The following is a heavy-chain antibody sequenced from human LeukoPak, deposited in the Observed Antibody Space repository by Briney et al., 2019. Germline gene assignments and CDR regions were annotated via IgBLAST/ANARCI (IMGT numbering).Heavy chain of an antibody. V-gene: IGHV3-21*01. CDR3: ARAAFYYDSSGYNY. D-gene: IGHD3-22*01. Sequence: GGSLRLSCAASGFTFSSYSMNWVRQAPGKGLEWVSSISSSSSSYIYYADSVKGRFTISRDNAKNSLYLQMNSLRAEDTAVYYCARAAFYYDSSGYNYWGQGTLVTVSS. CDR1: GFTFSSYS. CDR2: ISSSSSSYI. J-gene: IGHJ4*02.